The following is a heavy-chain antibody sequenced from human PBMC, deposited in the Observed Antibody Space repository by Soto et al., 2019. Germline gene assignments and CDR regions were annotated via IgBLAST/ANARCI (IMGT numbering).Heavy chain of an antibody. CDR3: ARGPQPDGRRPFDQ. D-gene: IGHD2-2*01. J-gene: IGHJ4*02. CDR2: IIQSGET. V-gene: IGHV3-23*01. Sequence: PGGSLRLSCAASGFTFSTYTMSWVRQAPGEGLEWVSGIIQSGETFYADSVKGRFTISRDNSNNMSYLQIRSLRVDDTAVYYCARGPQPDGRRPFDQWGQGTLVTVS. CDR1: GFTFSTYT.